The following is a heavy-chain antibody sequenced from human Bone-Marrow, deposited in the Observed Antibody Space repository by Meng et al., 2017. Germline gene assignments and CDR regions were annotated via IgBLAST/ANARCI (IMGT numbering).Heavy chain of an antibody. CDR1: GFTFSAYT. Sequence: GESLKISCAASGFTFSAYTMHWVRQVPGKGLEWVSSISSSSSYIYYADSVKGRFTISRDNAKNSLYLQMNSLRAEDTAVYYCARDFHYSRGFMWSSEIAAAGTGRDYWGQGTLVTVSS. CDR3: ARDFHYSRGFMWSSEIAAAGTGRDY. V-gene: IGHV3-21*01. J-gene: IGHJ4*02. CDR2: ISSSSSYI. D-gene: IGHD6-13*01.